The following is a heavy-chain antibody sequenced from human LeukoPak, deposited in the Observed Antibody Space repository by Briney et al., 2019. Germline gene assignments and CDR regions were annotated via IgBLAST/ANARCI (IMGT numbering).Heavy chain of an antibody. J-gene: IGHJ5*02. CDR3: AITRRNWFDP. CDR2: ISSSSSYI. Sequence: MSGGSLRLSCAASGFTFSSYSMNWVRQAPGKGLEWVSSISSSSSYIYYADSVKGRFTISRVNAKTSLYLQMNSLRAEDTAVYYCAITRRNWFDPWGQGTLVTVSS. CDR1: GFTFSSYS. V-gene: IGHV3-21*01.